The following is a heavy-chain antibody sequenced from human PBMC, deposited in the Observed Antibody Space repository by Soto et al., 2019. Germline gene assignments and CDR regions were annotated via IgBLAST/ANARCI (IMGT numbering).Heavy chain of an antibody. J-gene: IGHJ4*02. CDR1: GFTFSSYA. V-gene: IGHV3-23*01. CDR3: AKSRVFIGAIVTLLDS. CDR2: ISNNGDTA. Sequence: EVQLLESGGGLVQPGGSLTLSCATSGFTFSSYAMVWVRQAAEKGLEWVASISNNGDTAYYADSVKVRFTISRGNAENTLYLQMNGLRADDTALYFCAKSRVFIGAIVTLLDSWGQGTQVTVSS. D-gene: IGHD3-16*02.